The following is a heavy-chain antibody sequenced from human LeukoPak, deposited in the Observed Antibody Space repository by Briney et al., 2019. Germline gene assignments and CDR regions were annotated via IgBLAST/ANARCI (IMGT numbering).Heavy chain of an antibody. D-gene: IGHD4-17*01. CDR2: ISSSGSTI. CDR1: GFTFSSYA. V-gene: IGHV3-48*03. Sequence: PGGSLRLSCAASGFTFSSYAMSWVRQAPGKGLEWVSYISSSGSTIYYADSVKGRFTISRDNAKNSLYLQMNSLRAEDTAVYYCARGHGHYARAFDIWGQGTVVTVSS. CDR3: ARGHGHYARAFDI. J-gene: IGHJ3*02.